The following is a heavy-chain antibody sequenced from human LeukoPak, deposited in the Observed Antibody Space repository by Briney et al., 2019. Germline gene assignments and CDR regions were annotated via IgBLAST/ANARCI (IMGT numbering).Heavy chain of an antibody. CDR2: IYHSGST. Sequence: PSQTLSLTCTVSGGSISSSSNYWGWIRQAPGKGLEWIGSIYHSGSTHYTPSLKSRVTISVDTSKNQFSLNLSSVTAADTAVYYCARVGVGGPYYYMDVWGKGTTVTVSS. V-gene: IGHV4-39*01. CDR1: GGSISSSSNY. CDR3: ARVGVGGPYYYMDV. J-gene: IGHJ6*03. D-gene: IGHD1-26*01.